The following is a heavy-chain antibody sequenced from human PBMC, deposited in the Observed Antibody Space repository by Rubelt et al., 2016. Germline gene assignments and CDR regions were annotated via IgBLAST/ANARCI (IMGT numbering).Heavy chain of an antibody. V-gene: IGHV3-30*03. CDR1: GFTFSSYG. J-gene: IGHJ4*02. CDR3: ERDHGSYSN. CDR2: ISYDGSNK. Sequence: EFGGGVVQPGRSLRLSCAASGFTFSSYGMHWVRQAPGKGLEWVAVISYDGSNKYYADSVKGRFTISRDNSKNTLYLQMNSLRVEDTAVYYCERDHGSYSNWGQGTLVTVSS. D-gene: IGHD1-26*01.